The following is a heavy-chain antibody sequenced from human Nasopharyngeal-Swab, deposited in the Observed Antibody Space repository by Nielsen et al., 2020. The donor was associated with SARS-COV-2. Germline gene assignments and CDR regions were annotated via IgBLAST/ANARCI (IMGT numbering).Heavy chain of an antibody. Sequence: GGSLRLSCAASGFTFSSYGMHWVRQAPGKGLEWVAVISYDGSNKYYADSVKGRFTISRDNSKNTLYLQMNSLRAEDTAVYYCARDKSKFKHYFDYWGQGTLVTVSS. CDR1: GFTFSSYG. CDR3: ARDKSKFKHYFDY. CDR2: ISYDGSNK. V-gene: IGHV3-30*03. J-gene: IGHJ4*02.